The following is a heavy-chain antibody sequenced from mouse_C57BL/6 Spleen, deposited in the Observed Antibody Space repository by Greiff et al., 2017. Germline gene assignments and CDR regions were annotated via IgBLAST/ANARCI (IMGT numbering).Heavy chain of an antibody. J-gene: IGHJ4*01. CDR1: GFTFSSYA. Sequence: EVKVVESGGGLVKPGGSLKLSCAASGFTFSSYAMSWVRQTPEKRLEWVATISDGGSYTYYPDNVKGRFTISRDNAKNNLYLQMSHLKSEDTAMYYCARDILGGYPGAMDYWGQGTSVTVSS. D-gene: IGHD3-1*01. CDR3: ARDILGGYPGAMDY. V-gene: IGHV5-4*01. CDR2: ISDGGSYT.